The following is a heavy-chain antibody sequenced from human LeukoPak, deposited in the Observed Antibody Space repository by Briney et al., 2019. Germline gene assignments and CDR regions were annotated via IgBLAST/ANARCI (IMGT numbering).Heavy chain of an antibody. V-gene: IGHV3-48*03. CDR2: ISSSGSTI. D-gene: IGHD6-19*01. CDR3: ARDPSLAVAGFFDY. CDR1: GFTFSSYE. J-gene: IGHJ4*02. Sequence: GGSLRLSCAASGFTFSSYEMNWVRQAPGKGLEWVSYISSSGSTISYADPVKGRFTISRDNAKNSLYLQMNSLGAEDTAVYYCARDPSLAVAGFFDYWGQGTLVTVSS.